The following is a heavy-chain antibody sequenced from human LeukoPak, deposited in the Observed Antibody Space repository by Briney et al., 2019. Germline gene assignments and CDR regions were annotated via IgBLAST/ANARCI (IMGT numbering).Heavy chain of an antibody. D-gene: IGHD6-13*01. Sequence: GESLKISCKGSGYSFTSYWIGWLRQMPGKGLEWLGITYPGDSDTRYSPSFQGQVTISADKSISTAYLQWSSLKASDTAMYYCARQSSSSWTYYYYYYGMDVWGQGTTVTVSS. V-gene: IGHV5-51*01. J-gene: IGHJ6*02. CDR1: GYSFTSYW. CDR2: TYPGDSDT. CDR3: ARQSSSSWTYYYYYYGMDV.